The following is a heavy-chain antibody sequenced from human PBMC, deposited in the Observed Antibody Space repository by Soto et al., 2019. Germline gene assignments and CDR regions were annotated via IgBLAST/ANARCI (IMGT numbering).Heavy chain of an antibody. CDR3: ARRAPEGVAPGYYSYAMDV. V-gene: IGHV3-11*01. D-gene: IGHD5-12*01. CDR2: ISYSGSTI. J-gene: IGHJ6*02. Sequence: PGGSLRLCCAASGFTFSDYHMTWIRQAPGKGLEWVSYISYSGSTIYYADSVKGRFTISGDNAKKSLYLQMNSLRAEDTAVYYCARRAPEGVAPGYYSYAMDVWGQGTTVTVSS. CDR1: GFTFSDYH.